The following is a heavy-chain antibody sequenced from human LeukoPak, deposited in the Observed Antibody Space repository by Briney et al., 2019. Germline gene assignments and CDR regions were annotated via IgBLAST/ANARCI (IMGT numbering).Heavy chain of an antibody. CDR3: ASDTYCSSTSCHAPPAGPRPPHSFQH. J-gene: IGHJ1*01. V-gene: IGHV3-30-3*01. D-gene: IGHD2-2*01. Sequence: PGRSLRLSCAASGFTFSSYAMHWVRQAPGKGLEWVAVISYDGSNKYYADSVKGRFTISRDNSKNTLYLQMNSLRAEDTAVYYCASDTYCSSTSCHAPPAGPRPPHSFQHWGQGTLATVSS. CDR2: ISYDGSNK. CDR1: GFTFSSYA.